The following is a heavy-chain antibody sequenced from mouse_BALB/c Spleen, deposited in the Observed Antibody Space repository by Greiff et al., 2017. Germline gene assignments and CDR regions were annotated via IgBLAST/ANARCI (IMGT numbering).Heavy chain of an antibody. Sequence: VQLKQSGPELVKPGASVKISCKASGYTFTDYNMHWVKQSHGKSLEWIGYIYPYNGGTGYNQKFKSKATLTVDNSSSTAYMELRSLTSEDSAVYYCARDQPFITTATGAMDYWGQGTSVTVSS. V-gene: IGHV1S29*02. CDR1: GYTFTDYN. D-gene: IGHD1-2*01. J-gene: IGHJ4*01. CDR2: IYPYNGGT. CDR3: ARDQPFITTATGAMDY.